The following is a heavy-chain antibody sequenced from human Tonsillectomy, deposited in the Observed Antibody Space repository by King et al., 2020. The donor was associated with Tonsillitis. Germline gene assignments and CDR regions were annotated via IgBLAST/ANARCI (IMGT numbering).Heavy chain of an antibody. CDR3: ASSIAARSFDY. D-gene: IGHD6-6*01. J-gene: IGHJ4*02. Sequence: QLQESGSGLVKPSQTLSLTCAVSGGSISSGGFSWSWIRQPPGKGLGWIGYIFHSGSTYYNPSLKSRVTISLDRSKNQFSLKLSSVTAADTAVYYCASSIAARSFDYWGQGTLVTVSS. V-gene: IGHV4-30-2*01. CDR2: IFHSGST. CDR1: GGSISSGGFS.